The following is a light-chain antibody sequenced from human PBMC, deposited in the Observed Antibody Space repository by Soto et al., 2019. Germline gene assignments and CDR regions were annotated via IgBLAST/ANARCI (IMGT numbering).Light chain of an antibody. CDR1: SGHSNYA. J-gene: IGLJ2*01. CDR2: LNSDGSH. CDR3: QTWGSCIVV. Sequence: QLVLTQSPSASASLGASVKLTCTLSSGHSNYAIAWHQQQSEKGPRYLMKLNSDGSHSKGDGIPDRFSGSSSGAERYLTISSLQSEDEADYYWQTWGSCIVVFGGGTKLTVL. V-gene: IGLV4-69*01.